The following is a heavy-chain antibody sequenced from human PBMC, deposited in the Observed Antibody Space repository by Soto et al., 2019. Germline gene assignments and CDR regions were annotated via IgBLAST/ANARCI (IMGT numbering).Heavy chain of an antibody. V-gene: IGHV1-2*02. D-gene: IGHD3-22*01. CDR3: ARDNFRYYYDSSGYLDY. CDR1: GYTFTGYY. J-gene: IGHJ4*02. CDR2: INPNSGGT. Sequence: QVKLVQSGAEVKKPGASVKVSCKASGYTFTGYYMHWVRQAPGQGLEWMGWINPNSGGTNYAQKFQGRVTMTRDTSISTAYMELSRLRSDDTAVYYCARDNFRYYYDSSGYLDYWGQGTLVTVSS.